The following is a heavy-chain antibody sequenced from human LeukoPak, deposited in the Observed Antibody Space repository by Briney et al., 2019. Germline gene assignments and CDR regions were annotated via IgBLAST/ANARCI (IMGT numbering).Heavy chain of an antibody. CDR1: VGTFSSYA. CDR2: IIPIFGTA. Sequence: SVKVSCKASVGTFSSYAISWVRQAPGQGLEWMGGIIPIFGTANYAQKFQGRVTITADESASTAYMELSSLRSEDTAVYYCARGGYWSGGSCYSGSNRWFDPWGQGTLVTVSS. J-gene: IGHJ5*02. V-gene: IGHV1-69*13. CDR3: ARGGYWSGGSCYSGSNRWFDP. D-gene: IGHD2-15*01.